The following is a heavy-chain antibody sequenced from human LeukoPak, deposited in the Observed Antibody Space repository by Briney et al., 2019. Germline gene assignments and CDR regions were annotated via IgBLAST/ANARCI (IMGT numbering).Heavy chain of an antibody. Sequence: GGSLRLSCAASGFTFRSYWMSWVRQAPGKGLEWVSGINWNGGSTGYADSVKGRFTISRDNAKNSLYLQMDSLRAEDTALYHCARGPMSGDYYYYYYMDVWGKGTTVTISS. CDR1: GFTFRSYW. CDR3: ARGPMSGDYYYYYYMDV. V-gene: IGHV3-20*01. J-gene: IGHJ6*03. CDR2: INWNGGST. D-gene: IGHD3-10*01.